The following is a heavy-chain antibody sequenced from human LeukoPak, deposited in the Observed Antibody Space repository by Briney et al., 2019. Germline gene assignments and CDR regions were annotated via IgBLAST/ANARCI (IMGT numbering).Heavy chain of an antibody. J-gene: IGHJ4*02. Sequence: PGGSLRLSCVVSGFTFTNYWMGWVRQAPGKGLEWVGNIKPDGSDKYYMDSMKGRFTISRDNSENSLHLHMNSLRAEDTAVYYCAGELGAGYWGQGTLVTVSS. CDR3: AGELGAGY. CDR1: GFTFTNYW. CDR2: IKPDGSDK. V-gene: IGHV3-7*01. D-gene: IGHD4/OR15-4a*01.